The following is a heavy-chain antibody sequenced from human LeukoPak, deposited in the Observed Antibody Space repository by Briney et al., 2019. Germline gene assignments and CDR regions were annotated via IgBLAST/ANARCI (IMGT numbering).Heavy chain of an antibody. D-gene: IGHD3-3*01. J-gene: IGHJ5*02. Sequence: SVKVSFKASGGTFSSYTISWVRQAPGQGLEWMGRIIPILGIANYAQKFQGRVTITADKSTSTAYMTLSSLRSEETAVYYCARDRRFDFWSGYSMPVSPPALGGQYNWFDPWGQGTLVTVSS. V-gene: IGHV1-69*04. CDR1: GGTFSSYT. CDR3: ARDRRFDFWSGYSMPVSPPALGGQYNWFDP. CDR2: IIPILGIA.